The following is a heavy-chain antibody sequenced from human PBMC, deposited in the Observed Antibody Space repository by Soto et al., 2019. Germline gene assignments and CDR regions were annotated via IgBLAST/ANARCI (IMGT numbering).Heavy chain of an antibody. CDR1: GGSFSGYY. J-gene: IGHJ1*01. CDR2: INHSGST. V-gene: IGHV4-34*01. Sequence: SETLSLTCAVYGGSFSGYYWSWIRQPPGKGLEWIGEINHSGSTNYNPSLKSRVTISVDTSKNQFSLKLSSVTAADTAVYYCARSVQYSSSSVRSYYPIKHYFQHWGQGTLVTVSS. CDR3: ARSVQYSSSSVRSYYPIKHYFQH. D-gene: IGHD6-6*01.